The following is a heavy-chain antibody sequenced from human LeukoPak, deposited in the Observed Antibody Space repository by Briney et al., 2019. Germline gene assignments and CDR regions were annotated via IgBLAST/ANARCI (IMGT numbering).Heavy chain of an antibody. J-gene: IGHJ4*02. CDR2: IYYTGST. CDR3: ARGLRSSSWFFDY. V-gene: IGHV4-59*01. CDR1: GHFISSYY. Sequence: SETLSLTCTVSGHFISSYYWNWIRQPPGKGLEWIGYIYYTGSTNCNPSLKSRVTMSVDTSKNQFSLKLNSVTAADTAVYYCARGLRSSSWFFDYWGQGTLVTVSS. D-gene: IGHD6-13*01.